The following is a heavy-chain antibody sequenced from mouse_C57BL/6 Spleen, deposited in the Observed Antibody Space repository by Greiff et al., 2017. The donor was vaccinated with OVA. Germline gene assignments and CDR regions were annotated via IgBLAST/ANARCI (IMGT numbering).Heavy chain of an antibody. V-gene: IGHV1-15*01. Sequence: QVHVKQSGAELVRPGASVTLSCKASGYTFTDYEMHWVKQTPVHGLEWIGAIDPETGGTAYNQKFKGKAILTADKSSSTAYMELRSLTSEDSAVYYCTRLRIYGTSPWFAYWGQGTLVTVSA. CDR2: IDPETGGT. CDR3: TRLRIYGTSPWFAY. D-gene: IGHD1-1*01. J-gene: IGHJ3*01. CDR1: GYTFTDYE.